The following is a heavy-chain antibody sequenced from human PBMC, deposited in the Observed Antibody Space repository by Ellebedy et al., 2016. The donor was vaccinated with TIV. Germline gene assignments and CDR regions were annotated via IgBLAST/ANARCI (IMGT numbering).Heavy chain of an antibody. CDR3: ARSYYGSGSYYLDY. Sequence: PGGSLRLSCAASGFTFSYYDIHWVRQAPGKGLEWVAVIWSDGTTKYYADSVKGRFTISRDNSENTLQVNSLRAEDTAIYYCARSYYGSGSYYLDYWGQGTQVTVSS. D-gene: IGHD3-10*01. J-gene: IGHJ4*02. CDR2: IWSDGTTK. V-gene: IGHV3-33*01. CDR1: GFTFSYYD.